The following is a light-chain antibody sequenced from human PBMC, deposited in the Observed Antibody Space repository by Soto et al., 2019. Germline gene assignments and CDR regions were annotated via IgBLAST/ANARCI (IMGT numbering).Light chain of an antibody. CDR3: SSYTSSSTHVV. CDR1: SSDVGGYKY. Sequence: QSVLTQPASVSGSPGQSITISCTGTSSDVGGYKYVSWYQQHPGKAPKLMIYEVSNRPSGVSNRFSGSKSGNTASLTISGLQAEDEADYYCSSYTSSSTHVVFGGGTQLTVL. V-gene: IGLV2-14*01. CDR2: EVS. J-gene: IGLJ2*01.